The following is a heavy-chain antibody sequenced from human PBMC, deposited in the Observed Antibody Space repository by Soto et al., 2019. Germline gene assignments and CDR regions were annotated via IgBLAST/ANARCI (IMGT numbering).Heavy chain of an antibody. V-gene: IGHV3-23*01. D-gene: IGHD2-2*01. Sequence: EVQLLESGGGLVQPGGSLRLSCAASGFTFSSYAMSWVRQAPGKGLEWVSAISGSGGSTYYADSVKGRFTISRDNAKNSLYLQMNSLRAEDTAVYYCAREDIVVVPAATLINGMDVWGQGTTVTVSS. J-gene: IGHJ6*02. CDR2: ISGSGGST. CDR3: AREDIVVVPAATLINGMDV. CDR1: GFTFSSYA.